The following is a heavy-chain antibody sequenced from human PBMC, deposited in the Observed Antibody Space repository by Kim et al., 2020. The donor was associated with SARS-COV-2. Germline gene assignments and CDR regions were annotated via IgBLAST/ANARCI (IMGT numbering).Heavy chain of an antibody. CDR1: GYTFTSYG. D-gene: IGHD3-3*01. J-gene: IGHJ3*02. Sequence: ASVKVSCKASGYTFTSYGISWVRQAPGQGLEWMGWISAYNGNTNYAQKLQGRVTMTTDTSTSTAYMELRSLRSDDTAVYYCARGITIFGVDGGDAFDIWGQGTMVTVSS. V-gene: IGHV1-18*01. CDR3: ARGITIFGVDGGDAFDI. CDR2: ISAYNGNT.